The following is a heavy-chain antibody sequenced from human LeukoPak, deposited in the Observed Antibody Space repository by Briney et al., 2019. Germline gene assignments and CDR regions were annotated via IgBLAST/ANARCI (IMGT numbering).Heavy chain of an antibody. CDR3: ARGVTTVDY. V-gene: IGHV1-46*01. D-gene: IGHD4-17*01. CDR1: GGTFISYA. CDR2: INPSGGST. J-gene: IGHJ4*02. Sequence: ASVKVSCKASGGTFISYAISWVRQAPGQGLEWMGIINPSGGSTSYAQKFQGRVTMTRDTSTSTVYMELSSLRSEDTAVYYCARGVTTVDYWGQGTLVTVSS.